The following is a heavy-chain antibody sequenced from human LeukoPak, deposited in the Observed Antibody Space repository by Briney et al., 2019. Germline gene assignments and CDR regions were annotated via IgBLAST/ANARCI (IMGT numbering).Heavy chain of an antibody. J-gene: IGHJ4*02. D-gene: IGHD2-2*01. CDR2: IDPSSTYI. CDR1: GYTFTGYY. V-gene: IGHV3-21*01. Sequence: ASVKVSCKASGYTFTGYYMHWVRQAPGKGLEWVSAIDPSSTYIYYADSVKGRFTISRDNAENSLYLQMNSLRVEDAAVYYCARAPTVLVGYCSSSSCQADYWGQGTLVTVSS. CDR3: ARAPTVLVGYCSSSSCQADY.